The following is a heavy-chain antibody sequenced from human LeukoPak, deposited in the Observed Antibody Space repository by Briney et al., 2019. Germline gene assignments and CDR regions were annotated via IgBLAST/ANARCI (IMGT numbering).Heavy chain of an antibody. D-gene: IGHD6-13*01. CDR2: ISYDGSNK. CDR3: AKDRRPAAGSTMYYYYGMDV. CDR1: GFTFSSYG. V-gene: IGHV3-30*18. J-gene: IGHJ6*02. Sequence: GGSLRLSCAASGFTFSSYGMHWVRQAPGKGLEWVAVISYDGSNKYYADSVKGRFTTSRDNSKNTLYLQMNSLRAEDTAVYYCAKDRRPAAGSTMYYYYGMDVWGQGTTVTVSS.